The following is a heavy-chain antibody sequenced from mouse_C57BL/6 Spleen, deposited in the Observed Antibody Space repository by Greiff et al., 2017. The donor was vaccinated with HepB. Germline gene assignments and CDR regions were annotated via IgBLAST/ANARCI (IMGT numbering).Heavy chain of an antibody. J-gene: IGHJ3*01. CDR1: GYTFTSYW. Sequence: QVHVKQPGAELVKPGASVKMSCKASGYTFTSYWITWVKQRPGQGLEWIGDIYPGSGSTNYNEKFKSKATLTVDTSSSTAYMQLSSLTSEDSAVYYCVNEGIAYWGQGTLVTVSA. CDR3: VNEGIAY. CDR2: IYPGSGST. V-gene: IGHV1-55*01.